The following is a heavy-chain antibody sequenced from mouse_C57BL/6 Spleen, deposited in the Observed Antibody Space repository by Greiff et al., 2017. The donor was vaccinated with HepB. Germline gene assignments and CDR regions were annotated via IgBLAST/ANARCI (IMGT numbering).Heavy chain of an antibody. CDR3: ARPRANPYRYDYDSWFAY. Sequence: QVQLQQSGAELVKPGASVKISCKASGYAFSSYWMNWVKQRPGKGLEWIGQIYPGDGDTNYNGKFKGKATLTADKSSSTAYMQLSSLTSEDSAVYFCARPRANPYRYDYDSWFAYWGQGTLVTVSA. J-gene: IGHJ3*01. CDR1: GYAFSSYW. CDR2: IYPGDGDT. D-gene: IGHD2-4*01. V-gene: IGHV1-80*01.